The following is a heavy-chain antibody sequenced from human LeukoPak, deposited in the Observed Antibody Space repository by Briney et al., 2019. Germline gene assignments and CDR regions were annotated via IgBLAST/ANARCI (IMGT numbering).Heavy chain of an antibody. J-gene: IGHJ4*02. CDR1: GFTFSSYA. V-gene: IGHV3-30-3*01. Sequence: GRSLRLSCAASGFTFSSYAMHWVRQAPGKGLEWVAVISYDGSNKYYADSVKGRFTISRDNSKNTLYLQMNSLRAEDTAVYYCYYGDYVSDYWGQGTLVTVSS. CDR2: ISYDGSNK. CDR3: YYGDYVSDY. D-gene: IGHD4-17*01.